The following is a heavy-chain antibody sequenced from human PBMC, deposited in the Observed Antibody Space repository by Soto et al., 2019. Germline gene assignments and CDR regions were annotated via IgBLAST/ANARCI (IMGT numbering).Heavy chain of an antibody. CDR1: GGSISSYY. J-gene: IGHJ6*02. D-gene: IGHD6-13*01. CDR3: ARATGPTYSSSWYYYYYGMDV. V-gene: IGHV4-59*01. Sequence: PSETLSLTCTVSGGSISSYYWSWIRQPPGKGLEWIGYIYYSGSTNYNPSPKSRVTISVDTSKNQFSLKLSSVTAADTAVYYCARATGPTYSSSWYYYYYGMDVWGQGTTVTVSS. CDR2: IYYSGST.